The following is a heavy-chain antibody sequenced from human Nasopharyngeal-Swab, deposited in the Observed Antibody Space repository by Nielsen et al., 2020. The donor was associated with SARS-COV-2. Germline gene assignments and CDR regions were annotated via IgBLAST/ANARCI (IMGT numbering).Heavy chain of an antibody. CDR1: GFTFSNSW. D-gene: IGHD2-21*01. V-gene: IGHV3-15*01. CDR2: INSKTDGRTT. CDR3: TTVSLWYMDV. J-gene: IGHJ6*03. Sequence: GGSLRLSCAASGFTFSNSWMSWVRQAPGKGLEWVGRINSKTDGRTTDYAAPVKSSFTISRDDSKNALYLQMNSLKTEDTAVYYCTTVSLWYMDVWGKGTTVTVSS.